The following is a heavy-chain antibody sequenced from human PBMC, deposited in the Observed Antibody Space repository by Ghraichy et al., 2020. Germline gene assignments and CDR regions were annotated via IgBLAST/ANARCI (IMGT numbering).Heavy chain of an antibody. CDR1: GFTFSSYS. CDR3: ARNGGDYGFDY. V-gene: IGHV3-21*01. D-gene: IGHD4-17*01. CDR2: ISSSSSYI. Sequence: GESLNISCAASGFTFSSYSMNWVRQAPGKGLEWVSSISSSSSYIYYADSVKGRFTISRDNAKNSLYLQMNSLRAEDTAVYYCARNGGDYGFDYWGQGTLVTVSS. J-gene: IGHJ4*02.